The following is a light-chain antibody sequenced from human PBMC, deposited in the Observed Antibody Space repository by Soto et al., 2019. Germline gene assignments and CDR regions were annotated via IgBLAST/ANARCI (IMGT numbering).Light chain of an antibody. CDR2: GNN. V-gene: IGLV1-40*01. CDR1: SSNIGAGYD. Sequence: QSVLTQPPSVSGAPGQRVSISCTGSSSNIGAGYDVHWYHQLPGTAPKLLIYGNNNRPSGVPDRFSGSKSGTSASLAITGLQAEDEADYYCQSYDNSLSWVFGGGTKVTVL. J-gene: IGLJ3*02. CDR3: QSYDNSLSWV.